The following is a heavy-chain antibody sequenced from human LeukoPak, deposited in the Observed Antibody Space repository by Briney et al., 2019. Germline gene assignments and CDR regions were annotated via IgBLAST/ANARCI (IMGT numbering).Heavy chain of an antibody. D-gene: IGHD5-18*01. Sequence: SETLSLTCTVSGGSVSSGSYYWSWIRQPPGKGLEWIGYIYYSGSTNYNPSLKSRVTISVDTSKNQFSPKLSSVTAADTAVYYCARGYSYGRFDYWGQGTLVTVSS. CDR3: ARGYSYGRFDY. V-gene: IGHV4-61*01. CDR1: GGSVSSGSYY. J-gene: IGHJ4*02. CDR2: IYYSGST.